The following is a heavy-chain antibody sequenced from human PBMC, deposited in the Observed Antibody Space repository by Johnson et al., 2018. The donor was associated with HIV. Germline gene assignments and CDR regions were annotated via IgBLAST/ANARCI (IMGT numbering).Heavy chain of an antibody. Sequence: QVQLVESGGGLVQPGGSLRLSCVASGFTFSSYWMSWVRQAPGKGLEWVAVIWYDGSNEYYADSVKGRFTISRDNAKNSLYLQMNSLRAGDTAVYYCARDVLRSFDWLPDSFDVWGQGTVVTVSS. D-gene: IGHD3-9*01. CDR2: IWYDGSNE. CDR1: GFTFSSYW. V-gene: IGHV3-33*08. CDR3: ARDVLRSFDWLPDSFDV. J-gene: IGHJ3*01.